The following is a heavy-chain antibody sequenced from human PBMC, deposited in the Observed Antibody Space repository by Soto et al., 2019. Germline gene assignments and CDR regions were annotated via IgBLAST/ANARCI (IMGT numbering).Heavy chain of an antibody. CDR1: GGTFSSYA. Sequence: GASVKVSCKASGGTFSSYAISWVRQAPGQGLEWMGGIIPIFGTANYAQKFQGRVTITADESTSTAYMELSSLRSEDTAVYYCARVHAYRGSSSRYYFDYWGKGTLVTVSS. V-gene: IGHV1-69*13. CDR2: IIPIFGTA. D-gene: IGHD6-13*01. J-gene: IGHJ4*02. CDR3: ARVHAYRGSSSRYYFDY.